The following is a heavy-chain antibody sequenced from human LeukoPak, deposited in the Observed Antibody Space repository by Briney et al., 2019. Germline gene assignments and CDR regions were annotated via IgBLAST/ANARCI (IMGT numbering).Heavy chain of an antibody. Sequence: SETLSLTCAVYGGSFSGYYWSWIRQPPGKRLEWIGEINHSGSTNYNPSLKSRVTISVDTSKNQFSLKLSSVTAADTAVYYCARGRLVYAIRGGSRDFDYWGQGTLVTVSS. J-gene: IGHJ4*02. CDR2: INHSGST. CDR1: GGSFSGYY. V-gene: IGHV4-34*01. D-gene: IGHD2-8*01. CDR3: ARGRLVYAIRGGSRDFDY.